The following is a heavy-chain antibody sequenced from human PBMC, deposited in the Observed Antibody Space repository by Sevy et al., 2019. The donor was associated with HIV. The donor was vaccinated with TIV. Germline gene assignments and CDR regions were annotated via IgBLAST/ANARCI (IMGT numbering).Heavy chain of an antibody. V-gene: IGHV3-30*02. CDR2: TRYDGTTK. CDR3: VKGLGMVQGALLSEDI. D-gene: IGHD3-10*01. J-gene: IGHJ3*02. CDR1: GFIFNQFG. Sequence: GGSLRLSCTAYGFIFNQFGFHWVRQAPGKGPEWVAFTRYDGTTKYYADSAKGRFTISRENSKNTLYLQMNNLNPEDTALYHCVKGLGMVQGALLSEDIWGQGTMVTVSS.